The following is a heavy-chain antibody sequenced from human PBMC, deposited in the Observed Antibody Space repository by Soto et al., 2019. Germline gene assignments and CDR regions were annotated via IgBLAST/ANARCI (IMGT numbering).Heavy chain of an antibody. V-gene: IGHV2-5*01. CDR1: GFSLSGFSLSFSGVG. CDR3: AHLRGTWCAMDF. J-gene: IGHJ4*02. CDR2: IYWNDSK. Sequence: QITLKESGPTLVKPTETLTLTCSFSGFSLSGFSLSFSGVGVTWIRQSPGKALGWLGIIYWNDSKHYSPSLRGRLSITRATSRDHVFLTMANMDPADTGTYYCAHLRGTWCAMDFWGQGIPVTVSS. D-gene: IGHD2-15*01.